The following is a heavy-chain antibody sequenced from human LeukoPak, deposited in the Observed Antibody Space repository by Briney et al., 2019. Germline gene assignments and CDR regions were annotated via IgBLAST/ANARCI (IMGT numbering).Heavy chain of an antibody. CDR1: GGSISSSSYY. CDR2: IYYSGST. Sequence: SETLSLTCTVSGGSISSSSYYWGWIRQPPGKGLEWIGSIYYSGSTYYNPSLKSRLTISVDTSKNHFSLELSSVTAADTALYYCARVRYSGNYFYFDFWGQGTLVTVSS. CDR3: ARVRYSGNYFYFDF. D-gene: IGHD1-26*01. J-gene: IGHJ4*02. V-gene: IGHV4-39*02.